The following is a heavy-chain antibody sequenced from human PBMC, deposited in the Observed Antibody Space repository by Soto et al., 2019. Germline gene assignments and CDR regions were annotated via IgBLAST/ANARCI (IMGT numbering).Heavy chain of an antibody. CDR2: ISGSGGST. J-gene: IGHJ3*02. D-gene: IGHD3-10*01. V-gene: IGHV3-23*01. CDR3: AKAGSSVRGVMSAFDI. CDR1: GFTFISYA. Sequence: GGSLRLSCAASGFTFISYAMIWVRQAPGKGLEWVSAISGSGGSTYYADSVKGRFTISRDNSKNTLYLQMNSLRAEDTAVYYCAKAGSSVRGVMSAFDIWGQGTMVTVSS.